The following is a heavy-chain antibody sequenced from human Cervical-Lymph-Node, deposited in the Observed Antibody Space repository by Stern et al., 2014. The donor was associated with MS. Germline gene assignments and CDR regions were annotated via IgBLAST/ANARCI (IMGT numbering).Heavy chain of an antibody. Sequence: EVQLVESGGGLVKPGGSLRLSCAASGFTFSSYSMNWVRQAPGKGLEWVSSISSSRSYIYYAVSVKGRFTISRDNAKNSLYLQMNSLRAEDTAVYYCARDQGCSSTSCYLYYYYGMDVWGQGTTVTVSS. CDR1: GFTFSSYS. J-gene: IGHJ6*02. D-gene: IGHD2-2*01. CDR2: ISSSRSYI. V-gene: IGHV3-21*01. CDR3: ARDQGCSSTSCYLYYYYGMDV.